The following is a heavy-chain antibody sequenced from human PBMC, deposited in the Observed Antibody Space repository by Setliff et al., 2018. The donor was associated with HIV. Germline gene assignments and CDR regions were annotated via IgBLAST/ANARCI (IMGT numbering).Heavy chain of an antibody. Sequence: LRLSCAASGFTFTSYWMIWVRQAPGKGLEWVANINQDGSEKNYVDSVKGRFTISRDNTKNSLHLQLDSLSAEDAAVYFCVRDGHLYGQPFDYWGQGALVTVSS. V-gene: IGHV3-7*03. CDR1: GFTFTSYW. CDR2: INQDGSEK. D-gene: IGHD3-10*01. J-gene: IGHJ4*02. CDR3: VRDGHLYGQPFDY.